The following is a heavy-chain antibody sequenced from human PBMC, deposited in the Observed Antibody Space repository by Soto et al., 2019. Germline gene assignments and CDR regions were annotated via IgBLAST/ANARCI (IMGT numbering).Heavy chain of an antibody. D-gene: IGHD7-27*01. V-gene: IGHV4-31*03. J-gene: IGHJ4*02. CDR1: GGSISSGGYY. CDR3: ARDRPQLGNDY. CDR2: IYYSGST. Sequence: PSETLSLTCTVSGGSISSGGYYWSWIRQHPGKGLEWIGYIYYSGSTYYNPSLKSRVTISVDTSKNQFSLKPSSVTAADTAVYYCARDRPQLGNDYWGRGTLVTVSS.